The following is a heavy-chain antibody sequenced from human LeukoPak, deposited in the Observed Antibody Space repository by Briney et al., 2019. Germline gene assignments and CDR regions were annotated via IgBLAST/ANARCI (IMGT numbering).Heavy chain of an antibody. J-gene: IGHJ4*02. V-gene: IGHV4-39*07. CDR3: ARSYGSGTFYYFDY. CDR2: IYYSVTT. CDR1: GGSISSSDYY. Sequence: SETLSLTCTVSGGSISSSDYYWGWIRQPPGKGLEWIGSIYYSVTTYYNPSLKSRVTISVDTSKNQFSLKLNSVTAADTAVYYCARSYGSGTFYYFDYWGQGTLVTVSS. D-gene: IGHD3-10*01.